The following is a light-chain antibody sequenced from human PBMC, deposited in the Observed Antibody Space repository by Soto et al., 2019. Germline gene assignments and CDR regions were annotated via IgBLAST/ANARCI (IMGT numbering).Light chain of an antibody. CDR2: GVS. J-gene: IGKJ4*01. Sequence: EIVLTQSPGTLSLSPGERATPSCRARQSVTSNYLAWYQQKPGQAPRLLIYGVSSRATGIPDRFSGSGSGTDFTLTISRVEPEDFAVYFCQQYGTSPLTFGGGTKVDIK. CDR3: QQYGTSPLT. V-gene: IGKV3-20*01. CDR1: QSVTSNY.